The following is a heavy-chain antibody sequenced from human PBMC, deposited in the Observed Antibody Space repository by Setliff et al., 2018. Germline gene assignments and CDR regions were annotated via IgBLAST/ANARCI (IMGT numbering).Heavy chain of an antibody. V-gene: IGHV4-39*01. J-gene: IGHJ3*02. CDR1: GDSISSSSYY. Sequence: SETLSLTCSVPGDSISSSSYYWGWIRQPPGKGLEWIGSINYSGITYYSPSLKSRVIVSVDTSKNQFSLKLSSVTAADTAVYYCARLPGYCNGGNCYGYYTFDIWGQGTMVT. CDR2: INYSGIT. CDR3: ARLPGYCNGGNCYGYYTFDI. D-gene: IGHD2-15*01.